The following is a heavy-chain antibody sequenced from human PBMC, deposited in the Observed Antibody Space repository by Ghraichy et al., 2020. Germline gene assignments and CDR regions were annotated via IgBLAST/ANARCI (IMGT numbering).Heavy chain of an antibody. CDR3: TTDVGYSGYDYQGPVDY. Sequence: GGSLRLSCAASGFTFSNAWMSWVRQVPGKGLEWVGRIKSKTDGGTTDYAAPVKGRFTISRDDSKNTLYLQMNSLKTEDTAVYYCTTDVGYSGYDYQGPVDYWGQGTLVTVSS. CDR2: IKSKTDGGTT. CDR1: GFTFSNAW. D-gene: IGHD5-12*01. J-gene: IGHJ4*02. V-gene: IGHV3-15*01.